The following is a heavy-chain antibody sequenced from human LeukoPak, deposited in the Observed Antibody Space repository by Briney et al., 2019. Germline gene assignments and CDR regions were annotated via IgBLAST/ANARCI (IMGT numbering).Heavy chain of an antibody. Sequence: PGGSLRLSCAASGFTFSSHDMHWVRQPLGKGLEWVSTIGTAGDTYYAGSVKGRFTISRENAKNSLYLQMNTLRAGDTAVYYCARGGSSTTLPDYWGQGTLVTVSS. CDR1: GFTFSSHD. CDR2: IGTAGDT. CDR3: ARGGSSTTLPDY. J-gene: IGHJ4*02. V-gene: IGHV3-13*04. D-gene: IGHD1-26*01.